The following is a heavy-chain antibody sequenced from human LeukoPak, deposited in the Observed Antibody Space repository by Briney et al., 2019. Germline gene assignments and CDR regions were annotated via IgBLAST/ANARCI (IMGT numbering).Heavy chain of an antibody. V-gene: IGHV3-23*01. J-gene: IGHJ5*02. D-gene: IGHD1-26*01. Sequence: PGGSLRLSCAASGFTFSSYAMSWVRQAPGKGLEWVSAISGSGGSTYYADSVKSRFTISRDNSKNTLYLQMNSLRAEDTAVYYCAKHPSGSYYGWFDPWGQGTLVTVSS. CDR1: GFTFSSYA. CDR3: AKHPSGSYYGWFDP. CDR2: ISGSGGST.